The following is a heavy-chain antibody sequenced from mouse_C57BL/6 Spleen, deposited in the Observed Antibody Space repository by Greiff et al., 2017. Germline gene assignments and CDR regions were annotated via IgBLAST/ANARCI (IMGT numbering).Heavy chain of an antibody. J-gene: IGHJ4*01. CDR2: IDPSGSYT. CDR3: ARFDDDEALAMDY. CDR1: GYTFTSYW. V-gene: IGHV1-69*01. D-gene: IGHD2-4*01. Sequence: QVQLQQPGAELVMPGASVKLSCKASGYTFTSYWMHWVKQRPGQGLEWIGEIDPSGSYTNYNQKFKGKSTLTVDKSSSTAYMQLSSLTAEDSAVYYCARFDDDEALAMDYWGQGTSVTVSS.